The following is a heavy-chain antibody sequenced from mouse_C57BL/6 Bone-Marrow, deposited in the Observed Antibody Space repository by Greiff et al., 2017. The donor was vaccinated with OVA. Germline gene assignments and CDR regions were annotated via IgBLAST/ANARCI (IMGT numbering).Heavy chain of an antibody. CDR3: ARRGFYYYGSHDD. Sequence: EVQLQQSGPELVKPGASVKIPCKASGYTFTDYNMDWVKQSHGKSLEWIGDINPNNGGTIYNQKFKGKATLTVDKSSSTAYMELRSLPSEDTAVYYCARRGFYYYGSHDDWGQGTTLTVSS. J-gene: IGHJ2*01. V-gene: IGHV1-18*01. CDR1: GYTFTDYN. D-gene: IGHD1-1*01. CDR2: INPNNGGT.